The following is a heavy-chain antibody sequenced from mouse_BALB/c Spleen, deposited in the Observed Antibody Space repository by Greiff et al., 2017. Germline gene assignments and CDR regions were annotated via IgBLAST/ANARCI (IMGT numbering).Heavy chain of an antibody. CDR2: ISDGGSYT. V-gene: IGHV5-4*02. CDR1: GFTFSDYY. J-gene: IGHJ2*01. CDR3: ARRGITTAFDY. D-gene: IGHD2-4*01. Sequence: EVMLVESGGGLVKPGGSLKLSCAASGFTFSDYYMYWVRQTPEKRLEWVATISDGGSYTYYPDSVKGRFTISRDNAKNNLYLQMSSLRSEDTALYYCARRGITTAFDYWGQGTTLTVSS.